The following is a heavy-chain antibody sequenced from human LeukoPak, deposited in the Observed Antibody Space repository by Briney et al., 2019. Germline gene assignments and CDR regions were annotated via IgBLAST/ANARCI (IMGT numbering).Heavy chain of an antibody. V-gene: IGHV4-59*01. CDR2: IYYSGST. D-gene: IGHD6-13*01. Sequence: SETLSLTCTVSGGSISSYYWSWIRQPPGKGLEWLGYIYYSGSTNYNPSLKSRVTISVDTSKNQFSLKLSSVTAADTAVYYCARVSSSWFPSYFDYWGQGTLVTVSS. J-gene: IGHJ4*02. CDR3: ARVSSSWFPSYFDY. CDR1: GGSISSYY.